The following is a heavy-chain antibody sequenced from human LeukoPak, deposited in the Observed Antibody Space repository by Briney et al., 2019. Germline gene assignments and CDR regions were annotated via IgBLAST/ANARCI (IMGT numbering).Heavy chain of an antibody. CDR2: ISGSGGST. V-gene: IGHV3-23*01. Sequence: PGGSLRLSCAASGFTFSSYAMSWVRQAPGKGLEWVSAISGSGGSTYYADSVKGRFTISRDNSKNTLYLQMNSLRAEDTAVYYCAKVYYYDSSGRYFDYWGQGTLVTVSS. D-gene: IGHD3-22*01. J-gene: IGHJ4*02. CDR1: GFTFSSYA. CDR3: AKVYYYDSSGRYFDY.